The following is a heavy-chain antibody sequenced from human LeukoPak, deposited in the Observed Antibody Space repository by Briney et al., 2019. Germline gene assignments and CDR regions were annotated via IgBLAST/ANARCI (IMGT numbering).Heavy chain of an antibody. D-gene: IGHD6-19*01. Sequence: SVKDSCKASGGTFSSYAISWVRQAPGQGLEWMGGIIPIFGTANYAQKFQGRVTITADESTSTAYMELSSLRSEDTAVYYCARWYVRSSGWYLWAGYGMDVWGQGTTVTVSS. CDR1: GGTFSSYA. CDR3: ARWYVRSSGWYLWAGYGMDV. V-gene: IGHV1-69*13. J-gene: IGHJ6*02. CDR2: IIPIFGTA.